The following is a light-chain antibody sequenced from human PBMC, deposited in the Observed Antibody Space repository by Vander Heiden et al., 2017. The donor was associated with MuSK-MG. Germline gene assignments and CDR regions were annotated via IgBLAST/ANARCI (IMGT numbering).Light chain of an antibody. J-gene: IGKJ2*01. CDR3: QRSDSAGYT. CDR1: QSISRY. Sequence: DIQMTQSPPSLSASVGDRVTITCRASQSISRYLNWYLQKPGTAPKLLIFAASSLQGAVPSRFTRGGSGTDFTLTISSLQPEDFATYYCQRSDSAGYTFGQGTKLEIK. CDR2: AAS. V-gene: IGKV1-39*01.